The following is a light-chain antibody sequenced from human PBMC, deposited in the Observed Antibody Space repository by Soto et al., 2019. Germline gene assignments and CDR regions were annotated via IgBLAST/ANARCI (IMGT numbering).Light chain of an antibody. CDR1: SSDVGSHNL. CDR3: CSNAAGSTYV. V-gene: IGLV2-23*01. CDR2: EAS. Sequence: QSVLAQPASVSGSPGQSITISCTGTSSDVGSHNLVSWYQQFPGKAPKLIIFEASKRPSGVSNRFSGSKSGSTASLTISGLQAEDEADYYCCSNAAGSTYVFGSGTKVTV. J-gene: IGLJ1*01.